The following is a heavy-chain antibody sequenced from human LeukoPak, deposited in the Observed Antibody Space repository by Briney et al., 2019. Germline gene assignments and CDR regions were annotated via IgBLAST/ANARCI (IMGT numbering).Heavy chain of an antibody. CDR3: ARGGYSRTHWFDP. D-gene: IGHD4-11*01. CDR2: INPSGGST. J-gene: IGHJ5*02. CDR1: GGTFSSYA. Sequence: ASVKVSCKASGGTFSSYAISWVRQAPGQGLEWMGIINPSGGSTSYAQKFQGRVTMTRDTSTSTVYMELSSLRSEDTAVYYCARGGYSRTHWFDPWGQGTLVTVSS. V-gene: IGHV1-46*01.